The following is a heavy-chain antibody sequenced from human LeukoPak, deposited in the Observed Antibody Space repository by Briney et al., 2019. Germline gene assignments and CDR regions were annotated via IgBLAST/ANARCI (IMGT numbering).Heavy chain of an antibody. CDR3: ARRGVRSPKAIDY. CDR2: ISSSGSTI. Sequence: GGSLRLSCAASGFTFSDYYMSWIRQAPGKGLEWVSYISSSGSTIYYADSVKGRFTISRDNPKNSLYLQMNSLRAEDTAVYYCARRGVRSPKAIDYWGQGTLVTVSS. D-gene: IGHD3-10*01. CDR1: GFTFSDYY. J-gene: IGHJ4*02. V-gene: IGHV3-11*04.